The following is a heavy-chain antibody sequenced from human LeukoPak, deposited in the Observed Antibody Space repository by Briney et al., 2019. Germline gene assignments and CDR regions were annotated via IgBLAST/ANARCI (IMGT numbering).Heavy chain of an antibody. V-gene: IGHV3-11*01. D-gene: IGHD5-12*01. J-gene: IGHJ4*02. Sequence: PGGSLRLSCAASGSTFSDYYMSWIRQAPGKGLEWVSYISSGGTTIYYADSVKGRFTISRDNAKNSLFLQMNSLRAEDTAVYYCARGGRYSGFVVYWGKGTLVTVSS. CDR1: GSTFSDYY. CDR2: ISSGGTTI. CDR3: ARGGRYSGFVVY.